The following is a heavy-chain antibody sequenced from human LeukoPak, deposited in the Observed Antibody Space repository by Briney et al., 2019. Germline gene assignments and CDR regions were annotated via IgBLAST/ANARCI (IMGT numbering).Heavy chain of an antibody. CDR3: ARRYSSSSGASDAFDF. CDR1: GYSFTSYW. J-gene: IGHJ3*01. D-gene: IGHD6-6*01. CDR2: IYPGDSDT. V-gene: IGHV5-51*01. Sequence: GASLKISCKGSGYSFTSYWIGWVRQMPGKGLEWMGIIYPGDSDTTYSPSFQGQVSILADKSISTAYLQWSSLKASDTAMYYCARRYSSSSGASDAFDFWGQGTMVTVSS.